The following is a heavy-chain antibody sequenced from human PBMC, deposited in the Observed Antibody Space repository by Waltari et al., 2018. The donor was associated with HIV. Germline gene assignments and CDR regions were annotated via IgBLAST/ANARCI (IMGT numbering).Heavy chain of an antibody. CDR2: ITDDGSEK. J-gene: IGHJ6*02. CDR3: ARIGTFPHNYAIDF. D-gene: IGHD1-26*01. V-gene: IGHV3-7*01. CDR1: GFTFTNYW. Sequence: EVQLMESGGGLVQSGGSLRLSCAASGFTFTNYWMSWVRQTPGKGLEWVAYITDDGSEKYYMGSVKGRFTISRDNAKNSMFLQMNSLRAEDTAVYYCARIGTFPHNYAIDFWGQGTTVTVSS.